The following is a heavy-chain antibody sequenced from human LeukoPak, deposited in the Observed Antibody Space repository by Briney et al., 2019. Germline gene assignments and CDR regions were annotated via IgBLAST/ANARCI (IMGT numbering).Heavy chain of an antibody. Sequence: GGSLRLSCAASGFTFSSYAMSWVRQAPGKGLEWVSAISGSGGSTYYADSVKGRFTISRANSKNTLYLQMNSLRAEDTAVYYCAKDHDFWSGYSNYFDYWGQGTLVTVSS. CDR3: AKDHDFWSGYSNYFDY. CDR1: GFTFSSYA. V-gene: IGHV3-23*01. CDR2: ISGSGGST. J-gene: IGHJ4*02. D-gene: IGHD3-3*01.